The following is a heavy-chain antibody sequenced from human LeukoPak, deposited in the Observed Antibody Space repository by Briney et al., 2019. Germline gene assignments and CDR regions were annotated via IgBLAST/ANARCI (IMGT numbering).Heavy chain of an antibody. J-gene: IGHJ5*02. D-gene: IGHD2-15*01. Sequence: PSQTLSFTCTVSGGSISSGGYYWSWIRQPPGKGLEWIGYIYHSGSTYYNPSLKSRVTISVDRSKNQFSLKLSSVTAADTAVYYCARDLHIVDGLGRFDPWGQGTLVTVSS. CDR1: GGSISSGGYY. CDR3: ARDLHIVDGLGRFDP. CDR2: IYHSGST. V-gene: IGHV4-30-2*01.